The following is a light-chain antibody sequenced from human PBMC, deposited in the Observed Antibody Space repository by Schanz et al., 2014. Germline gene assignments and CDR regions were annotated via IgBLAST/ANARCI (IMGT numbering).Light chain of an antibody. J-gene: IGKJ4*01. CDR3: QQYGALPFT. CDR1: QSVSSNY. V-gene: IGKV3-20*01. Sequence: EIVLTQSPGTLSLSPGERATLSCRASQSVSSNYLTWYQQKPGQAPRLLIYGASSRATGIPDRFSGSGSGTDFPLPISRLESEDSAVYYCQQYGALPFTFGGGTKVQI. CDR2: GAS.